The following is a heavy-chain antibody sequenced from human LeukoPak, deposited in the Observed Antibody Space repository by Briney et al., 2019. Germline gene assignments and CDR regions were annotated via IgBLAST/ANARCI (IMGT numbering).Heavy chain of an antibody. D-gene: IGHD3-22*01. CDR3: AKGDSSGYLVDY. CDR2: ISWNSGSI. J-gene: IGHJ4*02. Sequence: GGSLRLSCAASGFTFDDYAMHWVRQAPGKGLEWVSGISWNSGSIGYADSVKGRFTISRDNAKNSLYLHMNSLRAEDTALYYCAKGDSSGYLVDYWGQGTLVTVSS. CDR1: GFTFDDYA. V-gene: IGHV3-9*01.